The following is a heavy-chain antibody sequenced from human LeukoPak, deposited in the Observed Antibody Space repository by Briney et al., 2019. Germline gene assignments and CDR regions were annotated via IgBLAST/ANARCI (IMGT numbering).Heavy chain of an antibody. CDR3: AKAGYGSGSYWDY. CDR1: GFTFSSYG. J-gene: IGHJ4*02. Sequence: GGTLRLSCAASGFTFSSYGMSWVRQAPGKGLEWVSGISGSGGSTYYADSVKGRFTISRDNSKNTLFLQMNSLRAEDTAVYYCAKAGYGSGSYWDYWGQGTLVTVSS. D-gene: IGHD3-10*01. V-gene: IGHV3-23*01. CDR2: ISGSGGST.